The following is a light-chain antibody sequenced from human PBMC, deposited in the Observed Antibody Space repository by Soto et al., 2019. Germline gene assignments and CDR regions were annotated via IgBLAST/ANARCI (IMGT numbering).Light chain of an antibody. J-gene: IGLJ2*01. CDR2: YDS. CDR1: NIGSKS. V-gene: IGLV3-21*04. Sequence: SYELTQPPSVSVAPGKTARITCGGNNIGSKSVHWYQQKPGQAPVLVIYYDSDRPSGIPERFSGSNSGNTATLTISRVEAGDEAAYYCQVWDSSSDHPYVVFGGGTKVTVL. CDR3: QVWDSSSDHPYVV.